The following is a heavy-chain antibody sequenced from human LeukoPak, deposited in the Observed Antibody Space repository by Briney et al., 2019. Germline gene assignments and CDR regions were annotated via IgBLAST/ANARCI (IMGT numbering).Heavy chain of an antibody. CDR3: ARDYSCGGDCYTFDY. J-gene: IGHJ4*02. CDR2: IWYDGSNK. D-gene: IGHD2-21*02. V-gene: IGHV3-33*08. Sequence: PGGSLRLSCAASGFTFSNYAMHWVRQAPGKGLEWVAVIWYDGSNKYYADSVKGRFTISRDNSKNTLYLQMNSLRAEDTAVYYCARDYSCGGDCYTFDYWGQGTLVTVSS. CDR1: GFTFSNYA.